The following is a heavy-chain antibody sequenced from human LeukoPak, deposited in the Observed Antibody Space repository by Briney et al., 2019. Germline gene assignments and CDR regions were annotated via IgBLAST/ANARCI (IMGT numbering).Heavy chain of an antibody. V-gene: IGHV1-18*04. CDR3: ARGRLVVGNWFDP. D-gene: IGHD1-26*01. Sequence: ASVKVSCKASGYTFTSYYMHWVRQAPGQGLEWMGWISAYNGNTNYAQKLQGRVTMTTDTSTSTAYMELRSLRSDDTAVYYCARGRLVVGNWFDPWGQGTLVTVSS. CDR1: GYTFTSYY. J-gene: IGHJ5*02. CDR2: ISAYNGNT.